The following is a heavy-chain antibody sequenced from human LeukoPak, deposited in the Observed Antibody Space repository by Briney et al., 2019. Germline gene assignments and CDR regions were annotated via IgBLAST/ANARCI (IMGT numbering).Heavy chain of an antibody. CDR2: IWYDGSNK. J-gene: IGHJ4*02. CDR3: AKVDYCTNGVCPLDY. D-gene: IGHD2-8*01. CDR1: GFTFRSYG. Sequence: GSLRLSCAASGFTFRSYGMHWVRRAPGKGLEWVAVIWYDGSNKYYADSVKGRFTISRDNSKNTLYLQMNSLRAEDTAVYYCAKVDYCTNGVCPLDYWGQGTLVTVSS. V-gene: IGHV3-33*06.